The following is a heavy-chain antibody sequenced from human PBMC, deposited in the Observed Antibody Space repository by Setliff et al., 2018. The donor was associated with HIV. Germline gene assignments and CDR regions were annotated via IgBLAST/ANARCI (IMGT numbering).Heavy chain of an antibody. J-gene: IGHJ6*02. D-gene: IGHD2-2*01. CDR1: GGSISSSSYY. V-gene: IGHV4-39*01. Sequence: SETLSLTCTVSGGSISSSSYYWGWIRQSPGKGLEWIGSFYHSGSTRYNPSLKSRVTISVDTSTNQLSLKLSSVTAADTAVYYCARRGVPAARNYYYYAMDVWGQGTTVTVSS. CDR2: FYHSGST. CDR3: ARRGVPAARNYYYYAMDV.